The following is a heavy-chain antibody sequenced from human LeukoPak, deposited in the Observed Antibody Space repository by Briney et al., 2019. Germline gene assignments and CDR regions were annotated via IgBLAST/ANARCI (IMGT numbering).Heavy chain of an antibody. CDR3: ARVGYNYGYDY. CDR1: GFTLSSYW. D-gene: IGHD5-18*01. V-gene: IGHV3-74*01. CDR2: INTDGSGI. J-gene: IGHJ4*02. Sequence: PGGSLRLSCAAAGFTLSSYWMHWVRQTPGKGLVWVSRINTDGSGITYAGSVKGRFTISRDNAKTTLYLQMNSLRAEDTAVYYCARVGYNYGYDYWGQGTLVTVSS.